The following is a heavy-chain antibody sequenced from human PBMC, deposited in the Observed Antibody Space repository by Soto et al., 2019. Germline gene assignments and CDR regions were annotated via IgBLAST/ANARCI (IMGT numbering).Heavy chain of an antibody. V-gene: IGHV1-69*13. CDR2: IIPIFDTA. D-gene: IGHD3-10*01. CDR1: GGTFSSYA. CDR3: ASLRRGSGSYYNHGMDV. J-gene: IGHJ6*02. Sequence: GASVKVSCKASGGTFSSYAISWVRQAPGQGLERIRGIIPIFDTANYAQKLKCRVTITADESTSTANMEVSSLRSEDTAVFFCASLRRGSGSYYNHGMDVWGQGTTGTVSS.